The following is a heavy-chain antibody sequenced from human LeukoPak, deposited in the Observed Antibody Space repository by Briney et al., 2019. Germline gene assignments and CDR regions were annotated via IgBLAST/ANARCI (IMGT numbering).Heavy chain of an antibody. V-gene: IGHV1-2*02. CDR3: ARTLYIAAVPGGFDY. CDR1: GYTFTSYY. J-gene: IGHJ4*02. D-gene: IGHD6-13*01. CDR2: INPNSGVT. Sequence: ASVKVSCKASGYTFTSYYMHWVRQAPGQGREWMGWINPNSGVTNYARKFQGRVTMTRDTSSSTVYMELSRLRSDDTALYYCARTLYIAAVPGGFDYWGQGTLVTVSS.